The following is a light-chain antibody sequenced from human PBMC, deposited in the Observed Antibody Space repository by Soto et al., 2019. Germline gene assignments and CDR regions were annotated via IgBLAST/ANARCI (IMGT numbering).Light chain of an antibody. CDR3: QKYNSAPWT. J-gene: IGKJ1*01. V-gene: IGKV1-27*01. Sequence: DLQMTQSPSSLSASVGDSVTITCRASQGIGNYLAWYQQKPGKVPRLLIYAASTLQSGVPSRFSGSGAGTDFTLSISSLQPEDVATYYCQKYNSAPWTFGQGTKVEIK. CDR1: QGIGNY. CDR2: AAS.